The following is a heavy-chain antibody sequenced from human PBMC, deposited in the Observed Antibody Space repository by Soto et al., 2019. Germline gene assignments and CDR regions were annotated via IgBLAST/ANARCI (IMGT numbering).Heavy chain of an antibody. D-gene: IGHD2-15*01. CDR3: ATVALVVVVNYYYMDV. Sequence: EVQLLESGGGLVQPGGSLRLSCAASGFTFSRYAMTWVRQAPGKGLEWVSSISGTGGSTYYAESVKGRFTISRDNSKNTLYLQMNNLRAEDTALYYCATVALVVVVNYYYMDVWGKGTTVTVSS. CDR1: GFTFSRYA. V-gene: IGHV3-23*01. CDR2: ISGTGGST. J-gene: IGHJ6*03.